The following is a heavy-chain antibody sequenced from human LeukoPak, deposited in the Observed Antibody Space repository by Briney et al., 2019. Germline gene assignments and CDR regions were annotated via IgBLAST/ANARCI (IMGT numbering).Heavy chain of an antibody. J-gene: IGHJ3*02. V-gene: IGHV3-48*03. Sequence: GGSLRLSCTVSGFTFSIFEMNWGRQAPGKGLEWVAYITNSGSTIDYADSVKGRFTISRDNARSSLYLQMSSLRAEDTAVYYCVRGGGPSYKYNAFDIWGQGTMVTVSS. CDR1: GFTFSIFE. D-gene: IGHD2-15*01. CDR3: VRGGGPSYKYNAFDI. CDR2: ITNSGSTI.